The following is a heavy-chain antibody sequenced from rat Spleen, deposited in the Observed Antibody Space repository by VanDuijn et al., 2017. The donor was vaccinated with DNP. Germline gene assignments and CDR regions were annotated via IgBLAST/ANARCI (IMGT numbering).Heavy chain of an antibody. Sequence: EVQLVESGGGLVQPGRSLKLSCAASGFTFNNYWMAWIRQVPGKGLEWVASITSSGGNTYYPDSVKGRFTISRDNAKNTLYLQMNSLRSEDMATYYCARWGNSDWYFDFWGPGTMVTVSS. V-gene: IGHV5-31*01. J-gene: IGHJ1*01. CDR2: ITSSGGNT. CDR1: GFTFNNYW. D-gene: IGHD1-10*01. CDR3: ARWGNSDWYFDF.